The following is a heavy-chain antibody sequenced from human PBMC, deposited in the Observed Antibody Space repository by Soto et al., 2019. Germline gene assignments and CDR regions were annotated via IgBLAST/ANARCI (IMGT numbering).Heavy chain of an antibody. Sequence: GGSLRLSCAASGFTVSSNYMSWVRQAPGKGLEWVSVIYSGGSTYYADSVKGRFTISRHNSKNTLYLQMNSLRAEDTAVYYCARVVYARSYYYYYYMDVWGKGTTVTVSS. CDR2: IYSGGST. CDR3: ARVVYARSYYYYYYMDV. V-gene: IGHV3-53*04. CDR1: GFTVSSNY. D-gene: IGHD2-8*01. J-gene: IGHJ6*03.